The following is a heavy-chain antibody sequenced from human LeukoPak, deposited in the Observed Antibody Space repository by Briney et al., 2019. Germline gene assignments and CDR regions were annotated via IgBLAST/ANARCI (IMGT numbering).Heavy chain of an antibody. Sequence: ASVKVSCKASGYTSTGYYMHWVRQAPGQGLEWMGWINPNSGGTNYAQKFQGRVTMTRDTSISTAYMGLSRLRSDDTAVYYCASQRGLGVAEYYFDYWGQGTLVTVSS. CDR3: ASQRGLGVAEYYFDY. D-gene: IGHD3-3*01. CDR2: INPNSGGT. V-gene: IGHV1-2*02. CDR1: GYTSTGYY. J-gene: IGHJ4*02.